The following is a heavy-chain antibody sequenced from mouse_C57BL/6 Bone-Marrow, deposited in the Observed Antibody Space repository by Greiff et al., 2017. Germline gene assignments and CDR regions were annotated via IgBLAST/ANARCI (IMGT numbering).Heavy chain of an antibody. D-gene: IGHD1-1*01. CDR1: GYTFTSYT. CDR3: ARPYYYGSSYGYYAMDY. Sequence: QVQLQQSGAELARPGASVKMSCKASGYTFTSYTMHWVKQRPGQGLEWIGYINPSSGYTKYNQKFKDKATLTADKSSSTAYMQLSSLTSEDSAVYYCARPYYYGSSYGYYAMDYWGQGTSVTVSS. V-gene: IGHV1-4*01. J-gene: IGHJ4*01. CDR2: INPSSGYT.